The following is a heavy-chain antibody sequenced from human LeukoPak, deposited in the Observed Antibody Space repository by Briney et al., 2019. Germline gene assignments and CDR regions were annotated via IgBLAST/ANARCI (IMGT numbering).Heavy chain of an antibody. D-gene: IGHD6-19*01. V-gene: IGHV3-66*01. CDR1: GFTFSSYS. CDR3: AREGLGYSSGWYQTDPRGSMSY. CDR2: IYSGGST. J-gene: IGHJ4*02. Sequence: GGSLRLSCAASGFTFSSYSMNWVRQAPGKGLEWVSVIYSGGSTYYADSVKGRFTISRDNSKNTLYLQMNSLRAEDTAVYYCAREGLGYSSGWYQTDPRGSMSYWGQGTLVTVPS.